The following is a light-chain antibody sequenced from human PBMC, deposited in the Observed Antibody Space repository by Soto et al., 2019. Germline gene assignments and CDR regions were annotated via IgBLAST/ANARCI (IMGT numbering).Light chain of an antibody. CDR2: EVS. J-gene: IGLJ2*01. Sequence: QSVLTQPASVSGSPGQSITISCTGTSSDVGSYNLVSWYQQHPGKAPKLMIYEVSKRPSGVSNRFSGSKSGNTASLTISGLQAEDEADYYCCSYAGSSTFVAVVFGGGTKLTVL. CDR1: SSDVGSYNL. V-gene: IGLV2-23*02. CDR3: CSYAGSSTFVAVV.